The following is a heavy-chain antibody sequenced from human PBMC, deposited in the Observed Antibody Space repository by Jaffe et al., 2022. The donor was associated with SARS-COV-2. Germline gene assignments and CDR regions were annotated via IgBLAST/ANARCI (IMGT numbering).Heavy chain of an antibody. Sequence: EVQLVESGGGLVKPGGSLRLSCAASGFTFSNAWMSWVRQAPGKGLEWVGRIKSKTDGGTTDYAAPVKGRFTISRDDSKNTLYLQMNSLKTEDTAVYYCTTDLSSSSWDTPDYWGQGTLVTVSS. CDR3: TTDLSSSSWDTPDY. D-gene: IGHD6-13*01. CDR1: GFTFSNAW. CDR2: IKSKTDGGTT. J-gene: IGHJ4*02. V-gene: IGHV3-15*01.